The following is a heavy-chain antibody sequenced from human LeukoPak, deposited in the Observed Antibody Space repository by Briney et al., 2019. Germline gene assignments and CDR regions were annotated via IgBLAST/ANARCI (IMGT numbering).Heavy chain of an antibody. V-gene: IGHV4-34*01. Sequence: SETLSLTCAVYGGPFSGYYWGWIRQPPGKGLEWIGEINHSGSTNYNPSLKSRVTISVDTSKNQFSLKLSSVTAADTAVYYCARLPRQVPQRWQEAPRLYYYYYMDVWGKGTTVTISS. CDR3: ARLPRQVPQRWQEAPRLYYYYYMDV. CDR1: GGPFSGYY. CDR2: INHSGST. J-gene: IGHJ6*03. D-gene: IGHD1-1*01.